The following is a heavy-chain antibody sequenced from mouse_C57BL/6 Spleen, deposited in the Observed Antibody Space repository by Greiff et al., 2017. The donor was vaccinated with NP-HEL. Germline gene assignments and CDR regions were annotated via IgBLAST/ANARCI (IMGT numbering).Heavy chain of an antibody. CDR1: GYAFSSSW. D-gene: IGHD3-2*02. CDR3: ARWLRLPFDY. CDR2: IYPGDGDT. Sequence: VQLQQSGPELVKPGASVKISCKASGYAFSSSWMNWVKQRPGKGLEWIGRIYPGDGDTNYNGKFKGKATLTADKSASTAYMQLSSLTSEDSAVYFCARWLRLPFDYWGQGTTLTVSS. J-gene: IGHJ2*01. V-gene: IGHV1-82*01.